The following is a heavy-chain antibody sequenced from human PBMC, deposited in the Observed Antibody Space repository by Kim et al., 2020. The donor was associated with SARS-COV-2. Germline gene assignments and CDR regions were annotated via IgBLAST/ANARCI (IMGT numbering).Heavy chain of an antibody. CDR3: VKESYYDSSGYYEGVDY. Sequence: GGSLRLSCSASGFTFSSYAMHWVRQAPGKGLEYVSAISSNGGSTYYADSVKGRFTISRDNSKNTLYLQMSSLRAEDTAVYYCVKESYYDSSGYYEGVDYWGQGTRVTVSS. CDR2: ISSNGGST. J-gene: IGHJ4*02. V-gene: IGHV3-64D*09. CDR1: GFTFSSYA. D-gene: IGHD3-22*01.